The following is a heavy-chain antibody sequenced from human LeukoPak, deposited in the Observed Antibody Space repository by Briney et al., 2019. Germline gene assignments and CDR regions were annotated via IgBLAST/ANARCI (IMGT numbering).Heavy chain of an antibody. D-gene: IGHD3-22*01. V-gene: IGHV4-31*03. J-gene: IGHJ3*02. Sequence: SETLSLTCTVSGGSISSGGYYWSWIRQHPGKGLEWIGYIYYSRSTYYNPSLKSRVTISVDTSKNQFSLKLSSVTAADTAVYYCARDSGSDSSGHYPAFDIWGQGTMVTVSS. CDR3: ARDSGSDSSGHYPAFDI. CDR2: IYYSRST. CDR1: GGSISSGGYY.